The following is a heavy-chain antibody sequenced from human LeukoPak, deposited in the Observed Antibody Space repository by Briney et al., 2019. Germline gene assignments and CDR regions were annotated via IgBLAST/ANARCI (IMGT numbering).Heavy chain of an antibody. J-gene: IGHJ6*02. D-gene: IGHD6-6*01. V-gene: IGHV3-43*02. CDR3: AKDIYQGSSSDYYGMDV. CDR1: GFTFDDYA. Sequence: GGSLRLSCAASGFTFDDYAMHWVRQAPGKGLEWVSLISGDGGSTYYADSVKGRFTISRDNSKNSLYLQMNSLRTEDTALYYCAKDIYQGSSSDYYGMDVWGQGTTVTVSS. CDR2: ISGDGGST.